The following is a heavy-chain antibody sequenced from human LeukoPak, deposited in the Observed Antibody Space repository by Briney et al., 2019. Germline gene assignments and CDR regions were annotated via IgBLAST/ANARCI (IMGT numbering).Heavy chain of an antibody. CDR2: IKYDESEK. D-gene: IGHD5-12*01. CDR3: AREGTITAYNFDY. Sequence: GGSLRLSCAASGFTFSSYAMSWVRQAPGKGLEWVANIKYDESEKYYVDSVKGRFTISRDNAKKSLYLQMNGLRAEDTAVYYCAREGTITAYNFDYWGQGTLVTVSS. J-gene: IGHJ4*02. CDR1: GFTFSSYA. V-gene: IGHV3-7*03.